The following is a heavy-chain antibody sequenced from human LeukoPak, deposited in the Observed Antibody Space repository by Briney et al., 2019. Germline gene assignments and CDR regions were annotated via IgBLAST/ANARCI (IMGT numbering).Heavy chain of an antibody. CDR3: ARGYYDFWTRYNWFDP. D-gene: IGHD3-3*01. J-gene: IGHJ5*02. CDR1: GYTFTSYY. V-gene: IGHV1-46*01. CDR2: INPSGGST. Sequence: VASVKVSCKASGYTFTSYYMHWVRQAPGQGLEWMGIINPSGGSTSYAQKFQGRVTMTSDTSTSTVYMELSSLRSEDTAVYYCARGYYDFWTRYNWFDPWGQGTLVTVSS.